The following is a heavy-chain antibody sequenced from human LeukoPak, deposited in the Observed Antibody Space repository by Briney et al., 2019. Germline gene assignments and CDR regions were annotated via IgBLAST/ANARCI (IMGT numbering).Heavy chain of an antibody. V-gene: IGHV4-38-2*01. J-gene: IGHJ5*02. Sequence: PSETLSLTCVVSGYSVSNDYYWGWIRQPPGKGLEWIGNIYHSGGSYYNPSLKSRVTILVDTSKNQFSLKLSSVTAADTAVYYCAKAGTTGIHHWFDPWGQGNLVTVSS. D-gene: IGHD1-1*01. CDR2: IYHSGGS. CDR1: GYSVSNDYY. CDR3: AKAGTTGIHHWFDP.